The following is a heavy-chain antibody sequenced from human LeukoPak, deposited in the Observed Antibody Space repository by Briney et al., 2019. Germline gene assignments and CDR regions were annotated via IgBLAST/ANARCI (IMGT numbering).Heavy chain of an antibody. J-gene: IGHJ4*02. Sequence: SVKVSCKASGGTFSSHAISWVRQAPGQGLEWVEGIIPIFGTTNYAQKFQGRVTITTDESTSTGYMELRSLRSDDTAVYYCARGDSGYDYGFDNWGQGTLVTVSS. CDR1: GGTFSSHA. CDR2: IIPIFGTT. V-gene: IGHV1-69*05. CDR3: ARGDSGYDYGFDN. D-gene: IGHD5-12*01.